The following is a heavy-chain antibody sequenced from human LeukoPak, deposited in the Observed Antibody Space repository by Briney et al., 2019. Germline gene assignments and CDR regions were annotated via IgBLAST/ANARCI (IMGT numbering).Heavy chain of an antibody. J-gene: IGHJ4*02. Sequence: SETLSLTCTVSGGSISSSSYCWGWIRQPPGKGLEWIGSIYYSGSTYYNPSLKSRVTISVDTSKNQFSLKLSSVTAADTAVYYCARCVWFGDRRFDYWGQGTLVTVSS. CDR1: GGSISSSSYC. D-gene: IGHD3-10*01. CDR3: ARCVWFGDRRFDY. CDR2: IYYSGST. V-gene: IGHV4-39*01.